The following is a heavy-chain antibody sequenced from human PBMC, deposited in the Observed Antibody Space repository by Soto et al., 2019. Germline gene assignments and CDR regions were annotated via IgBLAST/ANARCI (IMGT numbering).Heavy chain of an antibody. CDR2: IYYSGST. Sequence: QVQLQESGPGLVKPSQTLSLTCTVSGGSISSGDYYWSWIRQPPGKGLEWIGYIYYSGSTYHNPSLKSRVTISVDTSKNQFSLKLSSVTAADTAVYYCARGEGDPTWRSSWYKWFDPWGQGTLVTVSS. D-gene: IGHD6-13*01. CDR3: ARGEGDPTWRSSWYKWFDP. CDR1: GGSISSGDYY. V-gene: IGHV4-30-4*01. J-gene: IGHJ5*02.